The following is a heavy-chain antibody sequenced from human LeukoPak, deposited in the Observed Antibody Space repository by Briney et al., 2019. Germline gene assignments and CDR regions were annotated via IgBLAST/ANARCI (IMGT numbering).Heavy chain of an antibody. J-gene: IGHJ5*02. CDR2: IYSGDST. Sequence: GGSLRLSCAASGFTVDSNYMSWVRQAPGKGLEWVSVIYSGDSTYYADSVKGRFTISRDISKNTLYLQMNSLRPEDTAVYHCARDLWDATGSWGQGTLVTVSS. D-gene: IGHD3-3*01. CDR1: GFTVDSNY. V-gene: IGHV3-66*02. CDR3: ARDLWDATGS.